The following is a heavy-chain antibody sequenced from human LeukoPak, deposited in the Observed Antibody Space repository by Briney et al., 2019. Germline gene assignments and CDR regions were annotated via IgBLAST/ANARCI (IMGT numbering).Heavy chain of an antibody. D-gene: IGHD2-15*01. J-gene: IGHJ4*02. CDR1: GGSISGYY. CDR2: IYYSGST. CDR3: ARRGGYFDY. V-gene: IGHV4-59*08. Sequence: PSETLSLTCTVSGGSISGYYWSWIRQPPEKGLEWIGYIYYSGSTNYNPSLKSRVTISVDTSKNQFSLKLSSVTAADTAVYYCARRGGYFDYWGQGTLVTVSS.